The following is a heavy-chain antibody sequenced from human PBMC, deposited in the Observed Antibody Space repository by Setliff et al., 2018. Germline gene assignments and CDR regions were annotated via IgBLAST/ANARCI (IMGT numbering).Heavy chain of an antibody. V-gene: IGHV3-7*01. Sequence: PGGSLRLSCAASGFTFSRYWMSWVRQAPGKGLEWVANVKQDGSEKYYVDSVKGRFTISRDNAKNSLYLQMNSLRAEDTAVYYCARDPLTTNRRRAFDIWGQGTMVTVS. D-gene: IGHD4-17*01. CDR1: GFTFSRYW. J-gene: IGHJ3*02. CDR3: ARDPLTTNRRRAFDI. CDR2: VKQDGSEK.